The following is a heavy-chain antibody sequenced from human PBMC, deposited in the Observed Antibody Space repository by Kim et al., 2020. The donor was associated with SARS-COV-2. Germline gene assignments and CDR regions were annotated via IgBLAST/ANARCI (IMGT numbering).Heavy chain of an antibody. CDR3: TTDPMTTVTTGGMDV. D-gene: IGHD4-17*01. J-gene: IGHJ6*02. V-gene: IGHV3-15*01. Sequence: PVKGRFNISRDDTKNTLYLQMNSLKTEDTAVYYCTTDPMTTVTTGGMDVWGQGTTVTVSS.